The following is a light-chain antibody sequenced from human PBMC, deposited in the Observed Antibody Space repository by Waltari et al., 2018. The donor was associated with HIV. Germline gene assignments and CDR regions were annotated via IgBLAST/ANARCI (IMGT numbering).Light chain of an antibody. Sequence: IQLTQSPSFLSASVGDRVTITCRASQGISTYLAWYQQKPGKAPKLLIYAASTLQSGVPSRFSGSGSGTEFTLTIGGLQPEDFATYYCQQLNSYTQITFGGGTKVEIK. CDR3: QQLNSYTQIT. CDR2: AAS. V-gene: IGKV1-9*01. J-gene: IGKJ4*01. CDR1: QGISTY.